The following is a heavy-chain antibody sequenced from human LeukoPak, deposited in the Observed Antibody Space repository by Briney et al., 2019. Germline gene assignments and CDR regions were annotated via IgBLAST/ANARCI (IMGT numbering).Heavy chain of an antibody. J-gene: IGHJ4*02. CDR3: ARGLENYFDY. CDR1: GGTFSSYA. CDR2: IIPILGIA. V-gene: IGHV1-69*04. Sequence: SVKVSCKASGGTFSSYAISWVRQAPGQGLERMGRIIPILGIANYAQKFQGRVTITADKSTSTAYMELSSLRSEDTAVYYCARGLENYFDYWGQGTLVTVSS.